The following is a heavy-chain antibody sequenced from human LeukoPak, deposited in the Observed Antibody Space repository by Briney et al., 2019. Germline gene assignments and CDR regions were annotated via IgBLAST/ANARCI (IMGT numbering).Heavy chain of an antibody. V-gene: IGHV3-23*01. CDR1: RFIFSNYA. J-gene: IGHJ5*02. CDR2: ISTSGSDT. D-gene: IGHD3-3*01. CDR3: AKDGRITIFGVVMKNNWFDP. Sequence: AGGSLGLSCAASRFIFSNYAMSWVRQAPGKGLEWVSAISTSGSDTYYADSVKGRFTISRDNSKSKLFLQMNSLRAEDTAVYYCAKDGRITIFGVVMKNNWFDPWGQGTLVTVSS.